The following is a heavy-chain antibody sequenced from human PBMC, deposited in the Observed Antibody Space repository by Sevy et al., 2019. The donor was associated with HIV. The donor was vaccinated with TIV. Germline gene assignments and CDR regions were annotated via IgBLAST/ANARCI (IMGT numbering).Heavy chain of an antibody. Sequence: SETLSLTCTVSGYSISSNKYYWAWIRQPPGKGLEWIGSISYGGSTYYNPSLQSRVTLSVDTCKNQFYLNLSSVTAADTAKYYCARRVAAAGQGNEYFQHWGRGTLVTVSS. V-gene: IGHV4-39*01. D-gene: IGHD6-13*01. CDR1: GYSISSNKYY. J-gene: IGHJ1*01. CDR2: ISYGGST. CDR3: ARRVAAAGQGNEYFQH.